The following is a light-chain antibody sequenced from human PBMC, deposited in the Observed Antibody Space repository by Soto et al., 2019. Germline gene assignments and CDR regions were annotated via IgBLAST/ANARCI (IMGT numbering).Light chain of an antibody. V-gene: IGKV2-24*01. J-gene: IGKJ1*01. Sequence: IVLTQTPLSSPVTLGQPASISCSSSQSLVHRDGNTYLSWLHQRPGQPPRLLIYQVSNRFSGVPDRFTGSAAGTDFTLKISRVEAEDVGIYYCMQATQSWAFGQGTKVEIK. CDR3: MQATQSWA. CDR1: QSLVHRDGNTY. CDR2: QVS.